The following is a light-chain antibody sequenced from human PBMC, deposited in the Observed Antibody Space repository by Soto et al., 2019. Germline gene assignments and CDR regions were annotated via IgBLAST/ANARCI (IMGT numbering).Light chain of an antibody. CDR1: SSDVGGYNY. J-gene: IGLJ1*01. Sequence: QSALTQPRSVSGSPGQSVTISCTGTSSDVGGYNYVSWYQQHPGKAPKLMIYDVSKRPSGVPDRFSGSKSGNTASLTISGLQAEDEAEYYCCSYAGSYGSPYVFGTGTKVTVL. V-gene: IGLV2-11*01. CDR2: DVS. CDR3: CSYAGSYGSPYV.